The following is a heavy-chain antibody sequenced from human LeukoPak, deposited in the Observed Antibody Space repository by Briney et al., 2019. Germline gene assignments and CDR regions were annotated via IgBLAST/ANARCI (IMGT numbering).Heavy chain of an antibody. CDR2: IYYSGST. V-gene: IGHV4-39*01. D-gene: IGHD6-6*01. J-gene: IGHJ4*02. CDR3: ARHGQYSGVAEDFDY. Sequence: SETLSLTCTVSGGSISSSSYYWGWIRQPPGKGLEWIGSIYYSGSTYYNPSLKSRVAISVDTSKNQFSLKLSSVTAADTAVYYCARHGQYSGVAEDFDYWGQGTLVTASS. CDR1: GGSISSSSYY.